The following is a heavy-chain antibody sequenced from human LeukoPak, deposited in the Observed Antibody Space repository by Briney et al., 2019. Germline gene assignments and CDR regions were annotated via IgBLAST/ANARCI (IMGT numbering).Heavy chain of an antibody. CDR3: ARVGGSWYLRFGA. CDR2: TNPKSGGT. V-gene: IGHV1-2*02. CDR1: GYTFTGYF. Sequence: ASVKVSCKASGYTFTGYFMHWVRQAPGQGFEWMGWTNPKSGGTNYAQKFQGRVTMTRDTAISTAYMELSSLRSDDTAVYYCARVGGSWYLRFGAWGQGTLVTVSS. J-gene: IGHJ5*02. D-gene: IGHD6-13*01.